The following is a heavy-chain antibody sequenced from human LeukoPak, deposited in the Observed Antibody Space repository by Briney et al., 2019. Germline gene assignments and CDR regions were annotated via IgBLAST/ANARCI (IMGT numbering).Heavy chain of an antibody. CDR3: ARASCSSTSCSTYNWFDP. Sequence: SQTLSLTCAISGDSVSSNSAAWNWIRQSPSRGLEWLGGTYYRSKWYNDYAVSVKSRITINPDTSKNQFSLQLNSVTPEDTAVYYCARASCSSTSCSTYNWFDPWGQGTLVTVSS. J-gene: IGHJ5*02. CDR2: TYYRSKWYN. D-gene: IGHD2-2*02. CDR1: GDSVSSNSAA. V-gene: IGHV6-1*01.